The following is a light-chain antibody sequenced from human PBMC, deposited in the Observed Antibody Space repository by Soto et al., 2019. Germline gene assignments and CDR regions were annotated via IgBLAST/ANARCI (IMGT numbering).Light chain of an antibody. CDR2: AAS. CDR1: QVISTS. Sequence: IQLTHSPSVLSPSIGTSSNIPXXASQVISTSLAWYQVKPGKAPKLLIYAASTLESGVPSRFSATVSGTEFSLTITSLQPEDFATYYCQQLFDSPITFGQGTRLEIK. V-gene: IGKV1-9*01. CDR3: QQLFDSPIT. J-gene: IGKJ5*01.